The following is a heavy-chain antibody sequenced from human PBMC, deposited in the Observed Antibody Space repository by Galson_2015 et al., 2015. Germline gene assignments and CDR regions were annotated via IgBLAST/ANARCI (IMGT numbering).Heavy chain of an antibody. CDR1: GFTFSSCE. V-gene: IGHV3-48*03. Sequence: SLRLSCAASGFTFSSCEMHWVRQAPGKGLEWVSYITGGGSSVNYADSVKGRFTISRDNAKNSLSLHMNSLRAEDTAVYYCARGLYEHIWGSHATGDYWGQGTLVTVSS. CDR2: ITGGGSSV. CDR3: ARGLYEHIWGSHATGDY. J-gene: IGHJ4*02. D-gene: IGHD3-16*01.